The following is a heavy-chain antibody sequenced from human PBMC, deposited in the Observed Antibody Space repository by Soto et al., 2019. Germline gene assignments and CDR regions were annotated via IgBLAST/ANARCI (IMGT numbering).Heavy chain of an antibody. D-gene: IGHD3-3*01. J-gene: IGHJ5*02. V-gene: IGHV3-33*01. CDR1: GFTFSSYG. CDR3: AREETSDRSTRSGYYH. Sequence: VGSLRLSCAASGFTFSSYGMHWVRQAPGKGLEWVAVIWYDGSNKYYADSVKGRFTISRDNSKNTLYLQMNSLRAEDTAVYYCAREETSDRSTRSGYYHWDQGTLVTVSS. CDR2: IWYDGSNK.